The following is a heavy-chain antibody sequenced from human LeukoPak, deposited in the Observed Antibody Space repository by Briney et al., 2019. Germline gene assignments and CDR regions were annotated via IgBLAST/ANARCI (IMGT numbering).Heavy chain of an antibody. CDR3: ASEAYYYDSSGYYYLK. CDR2: INPNSGGT. Sequence: GASVKVSCKASGYTFTGYYMHWVRQAPGRGLEWMGRINPNSGGTNYAQKFQGRVTMTRDTSISTAYMELSRLRSDDTAVYYCASEAYYYDSSGYYYLKWGQGTLVTVSS. D-gene: IGHD3-22*01. CDR1: GYTFTGYY. V-gene: IGHV1-2*06. J-gene: IGHJ4*02.